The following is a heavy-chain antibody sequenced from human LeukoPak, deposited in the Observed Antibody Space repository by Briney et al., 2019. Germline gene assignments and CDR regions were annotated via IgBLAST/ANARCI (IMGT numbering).Heavy chain of an antibody. CDR2: INHSGST. CDR1: GGSFSGYY. J-gene: IGHJ6*04. Sequence: PSETLSLTCAVYGGSFSGYYGSWIRQPPGKGLEWIGEINHSGSTNYNPSLKSRVTISVDTSKNQFSLKLSSVTAADTAVYYCAREKYDILAGYYPSDYGMDVWGKGTTVTVSS. D-gene: IGHD3-9*01. V-gene: IGHV4-34*01. CDR3: AREKYDILAGYYPSDYGMDV.